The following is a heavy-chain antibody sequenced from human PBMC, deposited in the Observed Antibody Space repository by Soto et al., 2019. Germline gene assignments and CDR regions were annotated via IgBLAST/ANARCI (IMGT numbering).Heavy chain of an antibody. CDR3: ARHFRMATIRGVVDAFDI. J-gene: IGHJ3*02. D-gene: IGHD5-12*01. V-gene: IGHV5-51*01. CDR1: GYSFTSYW. Sequence: GESLKISCKGSGYSFTSYWIGWVRQMPGKGLEWMGIIYPGDSDTRYSPSFQGQVTISADKSISTAYLQWSSLKASDTAMYYCARHFRMATIRGVVDAFDIWGQGTMVTVSS. CDR2: IYPGDSDT.